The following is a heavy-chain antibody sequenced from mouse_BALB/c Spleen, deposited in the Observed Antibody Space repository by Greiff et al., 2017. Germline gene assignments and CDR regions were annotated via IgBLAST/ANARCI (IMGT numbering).Heavy chain of an antibody. CDR3: ARGDYDGYYPWFAY. J-gene: IGHJ3*01. V-gene: IGHV5-17*02. D-gene: IGHD2-3*01. CDR2: ISSGSSTI. CDR1: GFTFSSFG. Sequence: EVQGVESGGGLVQPGGSRKLSCAASGFTFSSFGMHWVRQAPEKGLEWVAYISSGSSTIYYADTVKGRFTISRDNPKNTLFLQMTSLRSEDTAMYYCARGDYDGYYPWFAYWGQGTLVTVSA.